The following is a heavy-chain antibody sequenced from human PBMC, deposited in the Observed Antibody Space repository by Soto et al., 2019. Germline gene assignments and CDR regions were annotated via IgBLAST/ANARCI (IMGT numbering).Heavy chain of an antibody. Sequence: EVQLVESGGGLVQPGGSLRLSCAASGFTFSSYWLSWVRQAPGKGLEWVANINPDGSAIYYVDSVKGRFTISRDNAKNSLSLPMNSLRAEDTAVYYCAYGSGNYRFQYWGQATLVTVSS. D-gene: IGHD3-10*01. J-gene: IGHJ4*02. CDR2: INPDGSAI. V-gene: IGHV3-7*05. CDR3: AYGSGNYRFQY. CDR1: GFTFSSYW.